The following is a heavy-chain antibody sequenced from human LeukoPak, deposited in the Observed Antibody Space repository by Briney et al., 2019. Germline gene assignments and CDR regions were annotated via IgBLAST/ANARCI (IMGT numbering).Heavy chain of an antibody. CDR1: GYTFTSYY. D-gene: IGHD3-22*01. V-gene: IGHV1-46*01. CDR3: AREDDSSGYYHSVYY. Sequence: ASVKVSCKASGYTFTSYYMHWVRQAPGQGLEWMGIINPSGGSTSYAQKFQGRVTVTRDTSTSTVYMELSSLRSEDTAVYYCAREDDSSGYYHSVYYWGQGTLVTVSS. J-gene: IGHJ4*02. CDR2: INPSGGST.